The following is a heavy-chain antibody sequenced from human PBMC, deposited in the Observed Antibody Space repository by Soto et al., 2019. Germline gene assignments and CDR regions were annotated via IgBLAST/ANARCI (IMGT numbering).Heavy chain of an antibody. Sequence: QLQLQESGPGLVKPSETLSLTCTVSGGSISSYYWGGIRRPPGKGLEWIGSIDYSGSTYYNPSRKSRVTISVETSKTQSRHKLSSVTAADPAVYYCAGRWGSSFDCWGQGTLGTVSS. CDR3: AGRWGSSFDC. CDR2: IDYSGST. V-gene: IGHV4-39*01. D-gene: IGHD7-27*01. CDR1: GGSISSYY. J-gene: IGHJ4*02.